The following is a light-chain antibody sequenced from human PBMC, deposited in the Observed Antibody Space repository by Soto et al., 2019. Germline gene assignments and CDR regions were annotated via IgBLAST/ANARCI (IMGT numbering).Light chain of an antibody. CDR1: NIGDKG. Sequence: SYELTQPPSMSVTPGQTARIACGGHNIGDKGVHWYQKKPGQAPVLVVYDVSVRPSGVPERFSGSNSGTTATLTISRVEAGDEADYYCQVWDSIDGHHVAFGGGTKLTVL. CDR3: QVWDSIDGHHVA. CDR2: DVS. V-gene: IGLV3-21*02. J-gene: IGLJ2*01.